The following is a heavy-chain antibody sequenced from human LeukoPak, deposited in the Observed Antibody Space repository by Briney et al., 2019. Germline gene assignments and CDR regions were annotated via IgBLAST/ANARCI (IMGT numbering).Heavy chain of an antibody. CDR2: ITTSYYESA. J-gene: IGHJ6*03. CDR3: ASTYGGTTYYYYYMDI. Sequence: GGSLRLSCAASGFAFSNYNMNWVRQAPGKGLEWVAAITTSYYESAYYADSMKGRFTISRDNAKNSLYLQMDSLRAEDTAVYYCASTYGGTTYYYYYMDIWGKGTTVTVSS. CDR1: GFAFSNYN. V-gene: IGHV3-21*01. D-gene: IGHD4-23*01.